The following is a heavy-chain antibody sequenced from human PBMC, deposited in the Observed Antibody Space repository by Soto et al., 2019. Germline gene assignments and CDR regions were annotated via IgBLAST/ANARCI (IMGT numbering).Heavy chain of an antibody. V-gene: IGHV1-46*01. CDR2: ISLYHHST. D-gene: IGHD2-21*02. Sequence: ASVKVSCKTSGSPFTDYFIHWVRQAPGQWLALMELISLYHHSTSYAQKFQGRLTVTADTSTTTVYMDLSSLTSEDSAVYWCARELYSCGGDFHYYLEYWGQGTLVIVSS. CDR3: ARELYSCGGDFHYYLEY. CDR1: GSPFTDYF. J-gene: IGHJ1*01.